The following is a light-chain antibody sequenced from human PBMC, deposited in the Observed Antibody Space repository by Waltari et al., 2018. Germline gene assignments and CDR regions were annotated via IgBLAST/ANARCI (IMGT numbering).Light chain of an antibody. Sequence: DIQMTQFPSSLSASVGDRVTITCRASQGISNHLAWFQQKPGKAPNSLIYAASSLQSGVPSKFGGSGSGTDFTLTITSLQAEDSAIYYCQQYDSYPLTFGGGTKVEIK. CDR3: QQYDSYPLT. J-gene: IGKJ4*01. CDR1: QGISNH. V-gene: IGKV1-16*02. CDR2: AAS.